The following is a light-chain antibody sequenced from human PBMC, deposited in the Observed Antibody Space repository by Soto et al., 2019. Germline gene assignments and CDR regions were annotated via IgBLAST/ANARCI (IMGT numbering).Light chain of an antibody. CDR2: GAS. J-gene: IGKJ5*01. Sequence: EIVLTRSPGTLSLSPGERATLSCRASQSVSGSYLAWYQQKPAQAPRLLIYGASSRATGIPDRFSGGGSGTDFTLTISRLEPEDFAVYYCQHYNSSPPITFGQGTRLEIK. V-gene: IGKV3-20*01. CDR3: QHYNSSPPIT. CDR1: QSVSGSY.